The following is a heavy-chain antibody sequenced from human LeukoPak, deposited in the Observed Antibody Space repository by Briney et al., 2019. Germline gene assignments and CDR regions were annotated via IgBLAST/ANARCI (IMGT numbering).Heavy chain of an antibody. CDR3: ARVSIDCYYGMDV. CDR2: IYYSGST. CDR1: GYSIRSGYY. Sequence: SETLSLTCTVSGYSIRSGYYWGWIRQPPGKGLEWVGGIYYSGSTYYNPSLKSRVTISVDTSKNQFSLKLSSVTAADTAVYYCARVSIDCYYGMDVWGQGTTVTVSS. D-gene: IGHD2-21*01. J-gene: IGHJ6*02. V-gene: IGHV4-38-2*02.